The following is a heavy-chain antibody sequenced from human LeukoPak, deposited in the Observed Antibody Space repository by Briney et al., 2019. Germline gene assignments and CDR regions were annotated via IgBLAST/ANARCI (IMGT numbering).Heavy chain of an antibody. CDR2: ISWNSGSI. Sequence: PGRSLRLSRAASGFTFDDYAMHWVRHAPGKGLEWVSGISWNSGSIGYADSVKGRFTISRDNAKSSLYLQMNSLRAEDTALYYCARSEDLSYFHYWGQGTLVTVSS. D-gene: IGHD1-14*01. CDR1: GFTFDDYA. V-gene: IGHV3-9*01. CDR3: ARSEDLSYFHY. J-gene: IGHJ4*02.